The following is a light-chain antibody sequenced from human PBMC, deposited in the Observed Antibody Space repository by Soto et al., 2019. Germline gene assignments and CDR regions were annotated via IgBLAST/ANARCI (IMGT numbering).Light chain of an antibody. J-gene: IGKJ5*01. Sequence: EIVLTQSPGTLSLSPGDRATLSCRASQRVSTFLAWYQQRPGQSPRLLISGASMRASGVPVRFSGSGSGTDFTLTISRLEPEDFAVYYCQQYGGSPITFGLGTRLEIK. CDR3: QQYGGSPIT. CDR2: GAS. CDR1: QRVSTF. V-gene: IGKV3-20*01.